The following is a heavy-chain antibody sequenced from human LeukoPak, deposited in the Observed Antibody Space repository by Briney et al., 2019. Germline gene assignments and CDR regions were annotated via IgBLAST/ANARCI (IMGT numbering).Heavy chain of an antibody. J-gene: IGHJ6*02. V-gene: IGHV3-11*01. CDR3: ARTIPPPGGFYFGMDV. Sequence: GGSLRLSCAASGFTFSDYSMYWIRQAPGKGLEWPSYISSSGSALYYTDSVKGRFTISRDNAKSSLYLQMNSLRAEDTAVYYCARTIPPPGGFYFGMDVWGQGTTVTVS. CDR2: ISSSGSAL. D-gene: IGHD2-2*02. CDR1: GFTFSDYS.